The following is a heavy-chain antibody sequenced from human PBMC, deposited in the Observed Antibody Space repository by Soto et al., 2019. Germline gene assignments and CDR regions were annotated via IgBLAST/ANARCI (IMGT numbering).Heavy chain of an antibody. Sequence: GASVKVSCKASGYTFTCYYMHWVRQVPGQGLEWIGIINTSGGSTSYAQKFQGRVTMTRDTSTSTVYMELSSLRSEDTAVYYCARDYRYSSSSGWFDPWGQGTLVTVSS. D-gene: IGHD6-6*01. CDR3: ARDYRYSSSSGWFDP. CDR2: INTSGGST. J-gene: IGHJ5*02. V-gene: IGHV1-46*01. CDR1: GYTFTCYY.